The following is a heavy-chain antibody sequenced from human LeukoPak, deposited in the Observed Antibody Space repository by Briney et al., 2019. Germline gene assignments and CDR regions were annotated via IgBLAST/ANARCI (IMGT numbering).Heavy chain of an antibody. CDR3: ARGKSGVVDY. CDR2: INGDGSST. V-gene: IGHV3-74*01. CDR1: GFTFSDYY. Sequence: GGSLRLSCAASGFTFSDYYMSWIRQAPGKGLVWVSRINGDGSSTSYADSVKGRVTISRDNAKNTLYLQMNSLRAEDTAVFYCARGKSGVVDYWGQGTLVTVSS. J-gene: IGHJ4*02. D-gene: IGHD3-3*01.